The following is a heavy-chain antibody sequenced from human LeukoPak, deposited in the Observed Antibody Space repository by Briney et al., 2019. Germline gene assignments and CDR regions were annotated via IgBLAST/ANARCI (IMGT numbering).Heavy chain of an antibody. J-gene: IGHJ6*03. CDR3: ARAHGDYYYYYYYMDV. CDR2: IYHSGST. V-gene: IGHV4-38-2*02. D-gene: IGHD4-17*01. Sequence: SETLSLTRTVSGYSISSGYYWGWIRQPPGKGLEWIGSIYHSGSTYYNPSLKSRVTISVDTSKNQFSLKLSSVTAADTAVYYCARAHGDYYYYYYYMDVWGKGTTVTVSS. CDR1: GYSISSGYY.